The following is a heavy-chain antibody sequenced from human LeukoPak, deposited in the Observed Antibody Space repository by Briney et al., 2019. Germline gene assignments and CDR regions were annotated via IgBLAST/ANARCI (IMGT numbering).Heavy chain of an antibody. V-gene: IGHV4-38-2*02. Sequence: SQTLSLTCTVSGYSISNGFYWGWIRQPPGKGLEWFGSIYHSGNTYYNPSLKSRVTISVDKSKNQFSLKLRSVTAADTAVYYCARDPRIAAASYFDFWGQGTLVTVSS. J-gene: IGHJ4*02. CDR3: ARDPRIAAASYFDF. D-gene: IGHD6-13*01. CDR2: IYHSGNT. CDR1: GYSISNGFY.